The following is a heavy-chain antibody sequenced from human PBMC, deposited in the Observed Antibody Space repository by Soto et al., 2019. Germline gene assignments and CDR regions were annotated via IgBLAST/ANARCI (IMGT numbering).Heavy chain of an antibody. V-gene: IGHV3-48*02. J-gene: IGHJ4*02. Sequence: PGGSLRLSCAASGFTFSRYSMLWVRQAPGKGLEWVSYISDGGFTIYYADSVKGRFTVSRDDAKNSLFLQMDSLTDADSAVYYCARLSGSYEANFDYWGQGTRVTVSS. CDR2: ISDGGFTI. CDR1: GFTFSRYS. D-gene: IGHD3-22*01. CDR3: ARLSGSYEANFDY.